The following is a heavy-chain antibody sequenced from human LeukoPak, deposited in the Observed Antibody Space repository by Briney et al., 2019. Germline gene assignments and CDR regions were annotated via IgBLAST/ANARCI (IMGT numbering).Heavy chain of an antibody. CDR3: AKLGIAVAGDDY. CDR2: ISDSGGST. V-gene: IGHV3-23*01. D-gene: IGHD6-19*01. CDR1: GFTFSSYA. J-gene: IGHJ4*02. Sequence: GGSLRLSCAASGFTFSSYAMSWVRQAPGKGLEWVSAISDSGGSTYYAASVKGRFTVSRDNSKNTLYLEMNSLRAEDTAVYYCAKLGIAVAGDDYWGQGTLVTVSS.